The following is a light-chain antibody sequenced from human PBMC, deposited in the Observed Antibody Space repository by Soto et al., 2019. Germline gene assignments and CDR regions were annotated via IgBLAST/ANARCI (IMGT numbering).Light chain of an antibody. V-gene: IGKV3-11*01. J-gene: IGKJ5*01. CDR3: QQRTNSLT. CDR2: DAF. Sequence: EIVLTQSPATLSLSPGERATLSCRTSQSVSSYLAWYQQKPGQAPRLLIYDAFNRATGIPARFSGSGSGTDFTITISSLAPEDFAIYYCQQRTNSLTFGQGTRLEIK. CDR1: QSVSSY.